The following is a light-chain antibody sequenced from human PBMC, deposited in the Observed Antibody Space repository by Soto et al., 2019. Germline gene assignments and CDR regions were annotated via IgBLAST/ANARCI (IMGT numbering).Light chain of an antibody. V-gene: IGLV2-14*01. CDR3: SSYTTSNTRVV. CDR1: SRYVGGYNY. CDR2: EVS. J-gene: IGLJ2*01. Sequence: QSALTQPASVSGSPGQSITISCTGTSRYVGGYNYVSWYQHHPGKAPKLIIYEVSNRPSGVSNRFYGSKSGTTASLTISGLQAEDEGDYYCSSYTTSNTRVVSGGVPNLTVL.